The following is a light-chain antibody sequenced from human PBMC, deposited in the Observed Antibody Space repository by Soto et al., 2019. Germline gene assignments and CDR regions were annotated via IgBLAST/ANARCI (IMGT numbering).Light chain of an antibody. V-gene: IGLV2-8*01. Sequence: QSVLTQPPSASGSPGQSVTISCTGSSSDVGGYNYVSWYQQHPGKAPKLMIYEVSKRPSGVPDRLSGSNSGNTASLTVSGLQAEDEDDYYCSSYGGSNHVVFGGGTKLTVL. CDR2: EVS. CDR1: SSDVGGYNY. CDR3: SSYGGSNHVV. J-gene: IGLJ2*01.